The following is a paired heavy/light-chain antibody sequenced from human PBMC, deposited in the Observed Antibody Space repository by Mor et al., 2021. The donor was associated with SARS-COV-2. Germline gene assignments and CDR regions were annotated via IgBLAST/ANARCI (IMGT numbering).Light chain of an antibody. Sequence: DIQLTQSPSFLSASVGDRVTITCRASQGISSYLAWYQQKPGKAPKLLIYAASTLQSGVPSRFSGSGSGTEFTLTISSLQPEDFATYYCQQLNSYRALTFGGGTKVEIK. J-gene: IGKJ4*01. CDR1: QGISSY. V-gene: IGKV1-9*01. CDR3: QQLNSYRALT. CDR2: AAS.
Heavy chain of an antibody. J-gene: IGHJ6*02. Sequence: QVQLVQSGAEVKKPGSSVKVSCKASGGTFSSYAISWVRQAPGQGLEWMGGIIPIFGTANYAQKFQGRVTITADESTSTAYMELSSLRSEDTAVYYCARAGSGSLGYYYGMDVWGQGTTVTVSS. V-gene: IGHV1-69*01. CDR3: ARAGSGSLGYYYGMDV. D-gene: IGHD3-10*01. CDR1: GGTFSSYA. CDR2: IIPIFGTA.